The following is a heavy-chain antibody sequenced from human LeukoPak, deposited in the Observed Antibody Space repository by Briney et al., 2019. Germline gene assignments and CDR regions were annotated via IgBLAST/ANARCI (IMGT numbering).Heavy chain of an antibody. J-gene: IGHJ4*02. CDR2: IYYSGST. CDR3: ARAAIVVVPAAVRYYFDY. Sequence: PSETLSLTCTVSGGSISSYYWSWIRQPPGKGLEWIGYIYYSGSTNYNPSLKSRVTISVDTSKNQFSLKLSSVTAADTAVYYCARAAIVVVPAAVRYYFDYWGQGTLVTVSS. V-gene: IGHV4-59*12. CDR1: GGSISSYY. D-gene: IGHD2-2*02.